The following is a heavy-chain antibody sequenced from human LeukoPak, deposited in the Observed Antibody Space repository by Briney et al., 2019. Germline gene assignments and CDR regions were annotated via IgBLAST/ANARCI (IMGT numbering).Heavy chain of an antibody. D-gene: IGHD1-26*01. CDR3: ARDRSRWELLGEPIDY. CDR1: GFTFSSYW. CDR2: INSDGSST. V-gene: IGHV3-74*01. Sequence: GGSLRLSCAASGFTFSSYWMHWVRQAPGKGLVWVSRINSDGSSTSYADSVKGRFTISRDNAKNTLYLQMNSLRAEDTAVYYCARDRSRWELLGEPIDYWGQGTLVTVSS. J-gene: IGHJ4*02.